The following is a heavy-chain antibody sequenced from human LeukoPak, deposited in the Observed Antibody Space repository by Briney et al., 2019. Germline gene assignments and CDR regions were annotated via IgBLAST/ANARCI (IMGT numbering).Heavy chain of an antibody. Sequence: KASETLSLTCAVYGGSFSGYYWSWIRQPPGKGLEWIGEINHSGSTNYNPSLKSRVTISVDTSKNQFSLKLSSVTAAGTAVYYCARDYYYGSGIPLFDPWGQGTLVTVSS. J-gene: IGHJ5*02. CDR1: GGSFSGYY. D-gene: IGHD3-10*01. V-gene: IGHV4-34*01. CDR3: ARDYYYGSGIPLFDP. CDR2: INHSGST.